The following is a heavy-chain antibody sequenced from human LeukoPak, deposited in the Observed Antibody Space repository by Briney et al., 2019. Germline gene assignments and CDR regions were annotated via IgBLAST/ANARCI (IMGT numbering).Heavy chain of an antibody. CDR3: ARDQAPTHFDY. J-gene: IGHJ4*02. CDR2: ISYDGSNK. CDR1: GFTFSSYA. Sequence: GRSLRLSCAASGFTFSSYAMHWVRQAPGKGLEWVAVISYDGSNKYYADSVKGRFTISRDNSKNTLYLQMNGLRAEDTAVYYCARDQAPTHFDYWGQGTLVTVSS. V-gene: IGHV3-30*04.